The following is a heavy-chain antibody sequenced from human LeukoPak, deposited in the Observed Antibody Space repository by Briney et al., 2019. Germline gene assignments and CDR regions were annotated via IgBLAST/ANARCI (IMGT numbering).Heavy chain of an antibody. J-gene: IGHJ4*02. Sequence: VASVKVSCKASGYTFTSYGISWVRQAPGQGLEWMGWISAYNGNTNYAQKLQGRVTMTTDTSTSTAYMELRSLRSDDTAVYYCARSWLGYCSGGSCYSELDYWGQGTLVTVSS. D-gene: IGHD2-15*01. V-gene: IGHV1-18*01. CDR3: ARSWLGYCSGGSCYSELDY. CDR1: GYTFTSYG. CDR2: ISAYNGNT.